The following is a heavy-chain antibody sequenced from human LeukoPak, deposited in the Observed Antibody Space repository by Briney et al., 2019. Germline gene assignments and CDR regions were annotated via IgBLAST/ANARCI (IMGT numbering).Heavy chain of an antibody. J-gene: IGHJ4*02. CDR3: AKDGIVGAQSYFDY. D-gene: IGHD1-26*01. CDR1: GFTFSTHW. Sequence: GGSLRLSCAASGFTFSTHWMTWVRQATGKGLEWVANIKQDGSEKYYMDSVKGRFTISRDNSKNTLYLQMNSLRAEDTAVYYCAKDGIVGAQSYFDYWGQGTLVNVSS. CDR2: IKQDGSEK. V-gene: IGHV3-7*03.